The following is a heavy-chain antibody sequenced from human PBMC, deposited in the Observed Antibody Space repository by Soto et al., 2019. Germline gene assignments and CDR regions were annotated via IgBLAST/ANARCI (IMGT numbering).Heavy chain of an antibody. CDR2: VHYSGST. CDR3: ARHRNYYYYGMDV. V-gene: IGHV4-59*08. Sequence: PSETLSLTCTVSGGSISSYYWSWIRQPPGKGLEWIGYVHYSGSTNYNPSLKSRVTISVDTSKNQFSLNLSSVTAADTAVYYCARHRNYYYYGMDVWGQGTTVTVSS. CDR1: GGSISSYY. J-gene: IGHJ6*02.